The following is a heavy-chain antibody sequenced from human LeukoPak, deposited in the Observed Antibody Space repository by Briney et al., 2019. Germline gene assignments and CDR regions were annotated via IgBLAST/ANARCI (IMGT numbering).Heavy chain of an antibody. CDR2: ISGSGGST. J-gene: IGHJ6*04. D-gene: IGHD3-10*02. Sequence: GGSLRLSCAASEFTFSYFWMSWVRQAPGKGLEWVSGISGSGGSTYYADSVKGRFTISRDNAKNSLYLQMNSLRAEDTAVYYCAELGITMIGGVWGKGTTVSISS. CDR1: EFTFSYFW. CDR3: AELGITMIGGV. V-gene: IGHV3-23*01.